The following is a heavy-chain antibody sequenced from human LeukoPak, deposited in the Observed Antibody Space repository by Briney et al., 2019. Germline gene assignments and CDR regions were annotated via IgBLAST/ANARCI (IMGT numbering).Heavy chain of an antibody. CDR2: IDWDDDK. J-gene: IGHJ4*02. CDR3: TRISPWPKRTAVARDF. Sequence: SGPTLVNSTQTLTLTSTFSGFSFSTTGMWVTWFRQPPRKTLEWLTRIDWDDDKYYSTSLKTRLTISKDTSKDQVVLTLTNMDPVDTTTYYCTRISPWPKRTAVARDFWGQGTLVTVS. V-gene: IGHV2-70*11. D-gene: IGHD6-19*01. CDR1: GFSFSTTGMW.